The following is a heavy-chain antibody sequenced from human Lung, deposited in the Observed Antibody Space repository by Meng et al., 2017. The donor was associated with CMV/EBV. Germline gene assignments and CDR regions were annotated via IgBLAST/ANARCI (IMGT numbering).Heavy chain of an antibody. CDR1: GFSFSKHW. J-gene: IGHJ3*02. D-gene: IGHD5-12*01. Sequence: SCVASGFSFSKHWMSWVRQAPGKGLEYLANINLYGSEKYYMDSVKGRFTISRDNAKNSLFLQMNSLRAEDTAAYYCVTDQDRLGGIWGQGTMVTVSS. CDR3: VTDQDRLGGI. CDR2: INLYGSEK. V-gene: IGHV3-7*01.